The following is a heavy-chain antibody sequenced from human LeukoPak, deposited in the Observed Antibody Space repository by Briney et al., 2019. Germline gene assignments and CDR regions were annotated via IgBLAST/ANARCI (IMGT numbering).Heavy chain of an antibody. CDR3: TRVGAADDN. V-gene: IGHV3-73*01. Sequence: GGSLKLSCVGSGLTFSVSAMHWVRQASGKGLEWVGRIRSKAYSYATEYAASVKGRVTISRDDSKNTAYLQMNSLKTEDRAVYYCTRVGAADDNWGQGTLVTVSS. CDR2: IRSKAYSYAT. J-gene: IGHJ4*02. CDR1: GLTFSVSA. D-gene: IGHD6-13*01.